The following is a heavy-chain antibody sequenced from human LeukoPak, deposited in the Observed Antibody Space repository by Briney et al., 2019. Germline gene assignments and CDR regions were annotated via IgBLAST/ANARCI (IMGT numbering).Heavy chain of an antibody. CDR3: AKAGRGYSSVYYYMDV. Sequence: PGGSLRLSCAASGFTFSSYGMHWVRQAPGKGLEWEAFIRYDGSNKYYADSVKGRFTISRDNSKNTLYLQMNSLRAEDTAVYYCAKAGRGYSSVYYYMDVWGKGTTVTVSS. CDR1: GFTFSSYG. J-gene: IGHJ6*03. D-gene: IGHD5-18*01. CDR2: IRYDGSNK. V-gene: IGHV3-30*02.